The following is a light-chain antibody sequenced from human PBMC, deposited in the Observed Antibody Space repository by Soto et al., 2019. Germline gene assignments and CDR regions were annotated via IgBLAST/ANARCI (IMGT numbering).Light chain of an antibody. CDR1: QSVSKY. CDR2: DAF. J-gene: IGKJ4*01. CDR3: QQLSNWPQIT. Sequence: EIVLTQSPATLSLSPGERATLSCRASQSVSKYLAWYQQKPGQAPRLLIHDAFNRATGIPARFSGSGSGTDCNLTISSLEPEDFGGYYCQQLSNWPQITFGGGTKGEIK. V-gene: IGKV3-11*01.